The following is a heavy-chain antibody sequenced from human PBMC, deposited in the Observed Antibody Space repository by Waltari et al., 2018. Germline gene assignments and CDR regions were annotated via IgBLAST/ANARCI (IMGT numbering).Heavy chain of an antibody. V-gene: IGHV3-7*04. CDR2: NKPDGIEK. Sequence: EVQLVESGGGLVQPGGSLRLSCAASGFTFSSYWMSWVRQVAGKGLEWVANNKPDGIEKWYADSVKGRFTNSCDNARNSLCLQMNSLRAGDTSVYYCARAGYSSSWYYFDYWGQGTLGTVSS. CDR1: GFTFSSYW. CDR3: ARAGYSSSWYYFDY. J-gene: IGHJ4*02. D-gene: IGHD6-13*01.